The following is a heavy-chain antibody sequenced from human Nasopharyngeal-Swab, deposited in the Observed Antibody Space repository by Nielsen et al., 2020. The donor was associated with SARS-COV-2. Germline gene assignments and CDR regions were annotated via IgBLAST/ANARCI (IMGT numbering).Heavy chain of an antibody. CDR3: ARGGSGYDLDY. CDR2: INHSGST. D-gene: IGHD5-12*01. Sequence: ESLKISCAVYGGSFSGYYWSWIRQPPGKGLEWIGEINHSGSTNYNPSLKSRVTISVDTSKNQFSLKLSSVTAADTAVYYCARGGSGYDLDYWGQGTLVTVSS. CDR1: GGSFSGYY. J-gene: IGHJ4*02. V-gene: IGHV4-34*01.